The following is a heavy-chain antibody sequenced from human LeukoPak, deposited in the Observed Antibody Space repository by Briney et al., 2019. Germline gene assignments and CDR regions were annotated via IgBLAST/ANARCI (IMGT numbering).Heavy chain of an antibody. Sequence: PGGSLRFSCAASGFTLSNYWMHWVRQAPGKGLVWVSRISGDEIWTSYADSVKGRFIISRDNAKNTLYLQMNSLRTEDTAVYYCAREYNGGPKQTDAFDIWGQGTMVTVSS. J-gene: IGHJ3*02. CDR2: ISGDEIWT. D-gene: IGHD2-8*01. CDR1: GFTLSNYW. V-gene: IGHV3-74*01. CDR3: AREYNGGPKQTDAFDI.